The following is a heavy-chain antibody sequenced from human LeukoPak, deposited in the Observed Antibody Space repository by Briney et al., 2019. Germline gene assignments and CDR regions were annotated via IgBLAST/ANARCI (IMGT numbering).Heavy chain of an antibody. J-gene: IGHJ5*02. Sequence: GGSLRLSCAASGFTFSSYSMNWVRQAPGKGLEWVSSINSDSIWIYYADSVRGRFTISRDNTRNSLYLQMNSLRVEDTAVYYCARDAGGRTQREGWFDPWGQGTLVTVSS. CDR3: ARDAGGRTQREGWFDP. V-gene: IGHV3-21*01. D-gene: IGHD1-26*01. CDR2: INSDSIWI. CDR1: GFTFSSYS.